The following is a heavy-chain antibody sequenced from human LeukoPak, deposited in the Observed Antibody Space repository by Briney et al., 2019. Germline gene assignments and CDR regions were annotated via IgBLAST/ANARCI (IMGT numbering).Heavy chain of an antibody. J-gene: IGHJ3*02. V-gene: IGHV7-4-1*02. D-gene: IGHD5-18*01. CDR1: GYTFTSYA. CDR2: INTNTGNP. CDR3: ARRRDERGYKDIFDI. Sequence: ASVKVSCKASGYTFTSYAMNWVRQAPGQGLEWMGWINTNTGNPTYAQGFTGRFVFSLDTSVGTAYLQISSLKAEDTAVYYCARRRDERGYKDIFDIWGQGTMVTVSS.